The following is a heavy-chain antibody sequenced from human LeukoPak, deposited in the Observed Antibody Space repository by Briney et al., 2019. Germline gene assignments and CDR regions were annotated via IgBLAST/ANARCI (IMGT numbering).Heavy chain of an antibody. D-gene: IGHD3-22*01. Sequence: PSETLSLTCTVSGGSISSYYWSWIRQPPGKGLEWIGYIYYSGSTNYNPSLKSRVTISVDTSKNQFSLKLSSVTAADTAVYYCARGGSSGPLLGYYFDYWGQGTLVTVSS. CDR1: GGSISSYY. J-gene: IGHJ4*02. CDR2: IYYSGST. V-gene: IGHV4-59*01. CDR3: ARGGSSGPLLGYYFDY.